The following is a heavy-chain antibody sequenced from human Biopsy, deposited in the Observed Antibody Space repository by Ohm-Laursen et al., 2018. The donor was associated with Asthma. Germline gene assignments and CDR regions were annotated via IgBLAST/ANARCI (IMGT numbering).Heavy chain of an antibody. J-gene: IGHJ3*01. D-gene: IGHD3-9*01. CDR1: GYNFISFA. V-gene: IGHV1-3*04. CDR3: ARTYYDFLTGQVKDVFGV. Sequence: SVKVSCKASGYNFISFAIHWVRQAPGQRLEWIGWVNTGNGDTKYSQKFQGRVTITRDTSASTAYMEPRSLRSEDTATYYCARTYYDFLTGQVKDVFGVWGQGTMVTVSS. CDR2: VNTGNGDT.